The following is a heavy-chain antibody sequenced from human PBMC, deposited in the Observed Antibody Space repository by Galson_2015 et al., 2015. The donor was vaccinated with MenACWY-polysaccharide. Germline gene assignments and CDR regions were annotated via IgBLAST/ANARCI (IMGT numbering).Heavy chain of an antibody. D-gene: IGHD3-10*01. J-gene: IGHJ4*02. CDR2: IKQDGSEK. CDR3: ARERWVRGVFFDQ. Sequence: SLRLSCAASGFTFSSYWMSWVRQAPGKGLEWVANIKQDGSEKYLVDSVKGRFTNSRDNAENSLFLQMNSLRAEDTAVYYCARERWVRGVFFDQWGQGTLVTVSS. CDR1: GFTFSSYW. V-gene: IGHV3-7*01.